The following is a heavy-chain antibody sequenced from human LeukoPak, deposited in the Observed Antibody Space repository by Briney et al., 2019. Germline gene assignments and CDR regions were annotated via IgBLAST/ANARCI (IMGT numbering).Heavy chain of an antibody. V-gene: IGHV3-30-3*01. J-gene: IGHJ4*02. CDR1: GFTFSSYA. D-gene: IGHD6-13*01. CDR2: ISYDGSNK. Sequence: PGGPLRLSCAASGFTFSSYAMHWVRQAPGKGLEGVAVISYDGSNKYYADSVKGRFTISRDNSKNTLYLQMNSLRAEDTAVYYCARDRVRIAGTAVPGYWGQGTLVTVSS. CDR3: ARDRVRIAGTAVPGY.